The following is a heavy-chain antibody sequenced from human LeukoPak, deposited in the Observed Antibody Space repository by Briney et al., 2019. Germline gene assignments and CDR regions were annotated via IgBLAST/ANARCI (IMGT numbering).Heavy chain of an antibody. D-gene: IGHD5/OR15-5a*01. CDR2: IYYSGST. CDR1: GDPIRSSSYY. J-gene: IGHJ4*02. CDR3: ARQVSFIVSTIGY. Sequence: SETLSLTCTVSGDPIRSSSYYWGWIRQPPGKGLEWIGSIYYSGSTYYNPSLKSRVTISVDTSKNHFSLKLSSVTAADTPIYYCARQVSFIVSTIGYWGQGTLVTVSS. V-gene: IGHV4-39*01.